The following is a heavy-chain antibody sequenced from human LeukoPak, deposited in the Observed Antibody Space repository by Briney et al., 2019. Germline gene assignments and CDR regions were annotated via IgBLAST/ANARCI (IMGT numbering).Heavy chain of an antibody. D-gene: IGHD6-19*01. V-gene: IGHV3-33*01. CDR2: IWYDGSNK. CDR1: GFTFSSYG. Sequence: GGSLRLSCAASGFTFSSYGMHWVRQAPGKGLEWVAVIWYDGSNKYYADSVKGRFTISRDNSKNTLYLQMNSLRAEDTAVHYCARASGTYSSGWLNWFDPWGQGTLVTVSS. CDR3: ARASGTYSSGWLNWFDP. J-gene: IGHJ5*02.